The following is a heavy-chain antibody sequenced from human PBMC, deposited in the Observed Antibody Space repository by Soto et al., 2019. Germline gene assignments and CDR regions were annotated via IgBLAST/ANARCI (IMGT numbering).Heavy chain of an antibody. CDR3: ATLQGAGYDSSGYYRDY. CDR2: IYSGGST. CDR1: GFTVSSNY. D-gene: IGHD3-22*01. V-gene: IGHV3-53*01. J-gene: IGHJ4*02. Sequence: GGSLRLSCAASGFTVSSNYMSWVRQAPGKGLEWVSVIYSGGSTYYADSVKGRFTISRDNSKNTLYLQMNSLRAEDTAVYYCATLQGAGYDSSGYYRDYWGQGTLVTVSS.